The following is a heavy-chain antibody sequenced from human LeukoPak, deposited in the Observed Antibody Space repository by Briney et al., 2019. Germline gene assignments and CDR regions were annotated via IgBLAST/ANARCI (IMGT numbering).Heavy chain of an antibody. J-gene: IGHJ4*02. D-gene: IGHD3-22*01. CDR1: GYTFTSYY. CDR3: ARGYYDSSGYYHFDY. V-gene: IGHV1-46*01. Sequence: ASVTVSCKASGYTFTSYYMHWVRQAPGQGLEWMGIINPSGGSTSYAQKFQGRVTMTRDTSTSTVYMELSSLRSEDTAVYYCARGYYDSSGYYHFDYWGQGTLVTVPS. CDR2: INPSGGST.